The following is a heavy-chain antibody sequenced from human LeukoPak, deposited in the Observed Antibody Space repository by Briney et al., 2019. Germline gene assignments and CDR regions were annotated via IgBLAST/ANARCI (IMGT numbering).Heavy chain of an antibody. Sequence: ASVKVACKASGYTFTTFGISWVRQAPGQGLEWMGWISAYNGNTGYAQKFQGRVTMTRNTSIRTAYMELSSLRSEDTAVYFCVRTPRGSNLDYWGQGTQVTVSS. CDR1: GYTFTTFG. CDR2: ISAYNGNT. CDR3: VRTPRGSNLDY. V-gene: IGHV1-8*02. D-gene: IGHD3-10*01. J-gene: IGHJ4*02.